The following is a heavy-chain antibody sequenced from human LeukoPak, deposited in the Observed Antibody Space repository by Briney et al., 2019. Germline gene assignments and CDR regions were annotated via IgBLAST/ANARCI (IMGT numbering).Heavy chain of an antibody. CDR3: ARDGVYCSGGSCYSEYYFDY. V-gene: IGHV4-4*07. Sequence: PSETLSLTCTVSGASISSYYWSWIRQPAGKGLEWLGRIYTSGSTNYNPSLKSRVTMSVDTSKNQFSLKLSSVTAADTAVYYCARDGVYCSGGSCYSEYYFDYWGQGTLVTVSS. D-gene: IGHD2-15*01. CDR2: IYTSGST. J-gene: IGHJ4*02. CDR1: GASISSYY.